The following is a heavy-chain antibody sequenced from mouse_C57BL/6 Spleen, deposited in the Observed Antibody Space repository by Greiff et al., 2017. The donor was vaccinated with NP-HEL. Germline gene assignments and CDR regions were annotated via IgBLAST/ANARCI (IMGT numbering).Heavy chain of an antibody. CDR3: TTRVVDY. CDR2: IDPENGDT. Sequence: EVQLQQSGAGLVRPGASVKLSCTASGFNIKDDYMHWVKQRPEQGLEWIGWIDPENGDTEYASKFQGKATITADTSSNTAYLQLSSLTAEDTAVYYCTTRVVDYWGQGTTLTVSS. D-gene: IGHD1-1*01. J-gene: IGHJ2*01. CDR1: GFNIKDDY. V-gene: IGHV14-4*01.